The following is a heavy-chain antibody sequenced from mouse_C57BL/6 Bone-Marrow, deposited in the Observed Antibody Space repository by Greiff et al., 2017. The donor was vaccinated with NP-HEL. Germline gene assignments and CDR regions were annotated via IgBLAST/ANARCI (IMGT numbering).Heavy chain of an antibody. CDR3: ARNINYYGSSFDY. CDR1: GYTFTDYN. CDR2: INPNNGGT. J-gene: IGHJ2*01. D-gene: IGHD1-1*01. Sequence: VQLQQSGPELVKPGASVKMSCKASGYTFTDYNMHWVKQSHGKSLEWIGYINPNNGGTSYNQKFKGKATLTVNKSSSTAYMELRSLTSEDSAVYYCARNINYYGSSFDYWGQGTTLTVSS. V-gene: IGHV1-22*01.